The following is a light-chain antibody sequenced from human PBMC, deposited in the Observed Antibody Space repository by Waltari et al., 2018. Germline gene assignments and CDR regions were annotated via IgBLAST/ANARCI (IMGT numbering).Light chain of an antibody. CDR1: SSDVGGYNY. V-gene: IGLV2-14*03. Sequence: QSALTQPASVSGSPGQSITIPCTGTSSDVGGYNYVSWYQQHPGKAPKLMIYDVSNRPSGVSNRFVGAKSGNTASLTISGLQAEDEADYYCSSYTSSSTLVFGGGTKLTVL. CDR2: DVS. CDR3: SSYTSSSTLV. J-gene: IGLJ2*01.